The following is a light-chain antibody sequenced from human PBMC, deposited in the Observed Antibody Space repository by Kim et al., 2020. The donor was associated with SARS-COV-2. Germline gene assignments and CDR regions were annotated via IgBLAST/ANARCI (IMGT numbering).Light chain of an antibody. CDR1: GSDVGGYNY. V-gene: IGLV2-14*03. Sequence: GQSITISCTGTGSDVGGYNYVSWYQQHPGKAPKLMIYDVSNRPSGVSNRFSGSKSGNTASLTISGLQAEDEADYYCSSYTSSSTRVFGTGTKVTVL. J-gene: IGLJ1*01. CDR2: DVS. CDR3: SSYTSSSTRV.